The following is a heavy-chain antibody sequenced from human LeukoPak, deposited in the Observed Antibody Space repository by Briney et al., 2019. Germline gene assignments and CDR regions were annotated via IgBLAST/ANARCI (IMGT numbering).Heavy chain of an antibody. CDR2: IYYSGST. J-gene: IGHJ5*02. V-gene: IGHV4-59*01. CDR1: GGSISSYY. CDR3: ARASGPHTGYYDILTGYYSRWFDP. Sequence: SETLSLTCTVSGGSISSYYWSWIRQPPGKGLEWIGYIYYSGSTNYNPSLKSRVTISVDTSENQFSLKLSSVTAADTAVYYCARASGPHTGYYDILTGYYSRWFDPWGQGTLVTVSS. D-gene: IGHD3-9*01.